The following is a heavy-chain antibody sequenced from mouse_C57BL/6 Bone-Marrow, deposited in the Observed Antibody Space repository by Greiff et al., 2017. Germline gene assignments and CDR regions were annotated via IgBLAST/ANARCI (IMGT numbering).Heavy chain of an antibody. V-gene: IGHV1-85*01. CDR1: GYTFTSYD. Sequence: QVQLQQPGPELVKPGASVKLSCKASGYTFTSYDINWVKQRPGQGLEWIGWIYPRDGSTKYNEKFKGKATLTVDTSSSTAYMELHSLTSEDSAVYFYARDYGSSYWYFDVWGTGTTDTVSS. CDR2: IYPRDGST. D-gene: IGHD1-1*01. J-gene: IGHJ1*03. CDR3: ARDYGSSYWYFDV.